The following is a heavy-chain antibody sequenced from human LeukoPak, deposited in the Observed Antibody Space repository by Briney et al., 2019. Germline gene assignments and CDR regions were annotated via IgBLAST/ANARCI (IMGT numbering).Heavy chain of an antibody. V-gene: IGHV3-23*01. CDR2: ISGVGDST. J-gene: IGHJ6*03. Sequence: PGGSLRLSCAASGFTFSNYAMNWVRQAPGKGLEGVSTISGVGDSTYYAESVKGRFTMSRDNSKSTVYLQMNSLRVEDTAIYYCAKRADGCSGVSCYYYYVVVWGKGTTVTVSS. CDR3: AKRADGCSGVSCYYYYVVV. D-gene: IGHD2-15*01. CDR1: GFTFSNYA.